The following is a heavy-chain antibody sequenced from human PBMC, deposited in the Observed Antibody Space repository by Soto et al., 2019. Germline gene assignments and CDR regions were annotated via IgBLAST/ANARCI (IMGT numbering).Heavy chain of an antibody. J-gene: IGHJ4*02. CDR3: ARRFGTYLDH. CDR1: GGSVNSYY. CDR2: ISYSGST. Sequence: QVPLQESGPGLVKPSETLSLTCTVSGGSVNSYYWSWVRQSPEKGLEWIGFISYSGSTTYNPSLQSRVTISIDSSNRQFSLKLTSVTAADTALYYCARRFGTYLDHWGQGILVTVSS. D-gene: IGHD3-10*01. V-gene: IGHV4-59*02.